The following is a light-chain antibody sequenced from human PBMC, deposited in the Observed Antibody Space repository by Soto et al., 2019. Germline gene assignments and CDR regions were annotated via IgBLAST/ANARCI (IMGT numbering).Light chain of an antibody. Sequence: ETVLTQSPGTVSLSPGERATLSCTTSQSVRSNYLAWYQQKPGQAPRLLICGVFSRATGIPDRFSGSGSGTDFTLTISGLEPEDSAVYYCQHYDGSPRTFGQGTKVDIK. V-gene: IGKV3-20*01. CDR1: QSVRSNY. CDR3: QHYDGSPRT. CDR2: GVF. J-gene: IGKJ2*01.